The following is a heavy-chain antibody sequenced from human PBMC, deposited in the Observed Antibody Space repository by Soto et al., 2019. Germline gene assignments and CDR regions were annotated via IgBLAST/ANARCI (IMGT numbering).Heavy chain of an antibody. CDR1: RFIFSAYA. Sequence: GGSLRLSCSASRFIFSAYAMLCVRQAPGKWLEWVAAISYDGTNKYYADSINGRFTISRDNSANTLFLQVNSLRREDTAMYYCARDPSPYTSGWYGIDFWGHGTLVTVSS. J-gene: IGHJ4*01. D-gene: IGHD6-19*01. CDR2: ISYDGTNK. V-gene: IGHV3-30*04. CDR3: ARDPSPYTSGWYGIDF.